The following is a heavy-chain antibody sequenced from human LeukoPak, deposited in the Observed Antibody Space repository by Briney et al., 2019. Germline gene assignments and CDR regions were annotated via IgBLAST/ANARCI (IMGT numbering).Heavy chain of an antibody. Sequence: GGSLRLSCAASGFTFSSYSMNWVRQAPGKGLEWVSSISSSSRYIYYADSVKGRFTISRDNSKNTLYLQMNSLRAEDTAVYYCAKSREPVNYYDSSGYYGTMQYYFDYWGQGTLVTVSS. CDR1: GFTFSSYS. CDR3: AKSREPVNYYDSSGYYGTMQYYFDY. CDR2: ISSSSRYI. J-gene: IGHJ4*02. V-gene: IGHV3-21*04. D-gene: IGHD3-22*01.